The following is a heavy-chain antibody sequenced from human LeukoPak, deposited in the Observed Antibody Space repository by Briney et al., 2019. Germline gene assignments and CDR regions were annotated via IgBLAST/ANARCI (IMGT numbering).Heavy chain of an antibody. V-gene: IGHV1-2*02. Sequence: ASVKVSCKASGCTFTGYYMHWVRQAPGQGLDWMGWINPNSGGTNYAQKFQGRVTMTRDTSISTAYMELSRLRSDDTAVYYCARHSRYYDSSGYPDYWGQGTLVTVSS. D-gene: IGHD3-22*01. CDR3: ARHSRYYDSSGYPDY. CDR1: GCTFTGYY. J-gene: IGHJ4*02. CDR2: INPNSGGT.